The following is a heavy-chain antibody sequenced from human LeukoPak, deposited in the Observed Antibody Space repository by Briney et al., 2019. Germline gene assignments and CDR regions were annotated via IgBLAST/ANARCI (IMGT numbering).Heavy chain of an antibody. J-gene: IGHJ4*02. V-gene: IGHV3-23*01. Sequence: GGSLRLSCAASGFTFSSYALSWVRQAPGKGLEWVSAISGSGGSTYYADSVKGRFTISRDNSKNTLYLQMNSLRAEDTAVYYCAKDKGVQGGYYDSSGFDYWGQGTLVTVSS. CDR2: ISGSGGST. D-gene: IGHD3-22*01. CDR3: AKDKGVQGGYYDSSGFDY. CDR1: GFTFSSYA.